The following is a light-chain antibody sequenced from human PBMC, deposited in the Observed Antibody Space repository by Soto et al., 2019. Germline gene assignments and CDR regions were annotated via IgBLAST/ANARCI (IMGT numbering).Light chain of an antibody. CDR1: SSDVGNYNL. CDR2: EGT. Sequence: QSVLTQPASVSGSHGQSITLSCTETSSDVGNYNLVSWYQQHPGKAPKLMIYEGTKRPSGVSNRFSGSKSGNTASLTISGLQAEDEADYYRCSYAGSSFYVFGTGTNVTVL. V-gene: IGLV2-23*01. J-gene: IGLJ1*01. CDR3: CSYAGSSFYV.